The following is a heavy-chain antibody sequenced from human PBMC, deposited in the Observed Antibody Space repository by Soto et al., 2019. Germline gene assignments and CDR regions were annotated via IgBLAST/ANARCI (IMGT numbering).Heavy chain of an antibody. CDR3: ARARGHNWKYKADYYYYYGMDV. CDR2: IYYSGST. J-gene: IGHJ6*02. V-gene: IGHV4-39*01. CDR1: GVSISSSSYY. Sequence: SETLSLTCTVSGVSISSSSYYWGWIRQPPGKGLEWIGSIYYSGSTYYNPSLKSRVTISVDTSKNQFSLKLSSVTAADTAVYYCARARGHNWKYKADYYYYYGMDVWGQGTTVTVPS. D-gene: IGHD1-7*01.